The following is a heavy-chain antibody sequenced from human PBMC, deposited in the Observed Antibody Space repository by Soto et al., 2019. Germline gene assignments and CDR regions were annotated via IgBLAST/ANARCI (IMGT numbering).Heavy chain of an antibody. D-gene: IGHD3-10*01. J-gene: IGHJ4*02. V-gene: IGHV3-9*01. CDR3: AMSNSNDLYYHFES. CDR1: GFRVDDYA. CDR2: INWNSDTI. Sequence: EVQLVESGGGSVQPGGSLRLSCVASGFRVDDYAMHWVRQRPGKGLEWVSGINWNSDTIGYDDSVKGRFIVSRDNAEGSLLLQMSSLRAEDTAIYFCAMSNSNDLYYHFESWGQGTPVTVSS.